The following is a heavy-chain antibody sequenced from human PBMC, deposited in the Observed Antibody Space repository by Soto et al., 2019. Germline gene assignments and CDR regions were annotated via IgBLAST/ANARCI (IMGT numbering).Heavy chain of an antibody. CDR3: AGDPYYYGSAF. D-gene: IGHD3-10*01. V-gene: IGHV3-11*01. CDR1: GFRFSDHY. J-gene: IGHJ4*02. Sequence: QVQLVESGGGLVEPGGSLRLSCAASGFRFSDHYMTWIRQAPGKGLEWVSKISGGGTTIYYADSVKGRFTVSRDNDKNSLYLQMTSLRAEDTAVYYCAGDPYYYGSAFWGQGTLVTVSS. CDR2: ISGGGTTI.